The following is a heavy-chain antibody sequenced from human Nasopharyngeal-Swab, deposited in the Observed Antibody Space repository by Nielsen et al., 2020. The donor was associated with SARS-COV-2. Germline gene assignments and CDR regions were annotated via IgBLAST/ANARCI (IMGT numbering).Heavy chain of an antibody. Sequence: GESLKISCAASGFTFRNHGMHWVRQAPGKGLEWVGIITSGGRTQVYADSVVGRFTISRDDPENTLYLQMNSLRAEDTAVYYCAKVPSTVTTLPPDYWGQGTLVTVSS. CDR2: ITSGGRTQ. J-gene: IGHJ4*02. CDR3: AKVPSTVTTLPPDY. D-gene: IGHD4-11*01. V-gene: IGHV3-30*18. CDR1: GFTFRNHG.